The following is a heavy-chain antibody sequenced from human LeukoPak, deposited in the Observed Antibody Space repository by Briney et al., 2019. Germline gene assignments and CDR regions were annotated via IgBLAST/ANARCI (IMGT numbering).Heavy chain of an antibody. CDR2: IKPADSDT. V-gene: IGHV5-51*01. D-gene: IGHD5-18*01. Sequence: GESLKISCKGFGYSFTSYWIGWVRQMPGKGLEWMGIIKPADSDTRYSPSFQGQVTISADKSINTAYLQWSRLKASDTAMYYCARLLGYNYGDGWFDPWGQGTLVTVSS. CDR3: ARLLGYNYGDGWFDP. J-gene: IGHJ5*02. CDR1: GYSFTSYW.